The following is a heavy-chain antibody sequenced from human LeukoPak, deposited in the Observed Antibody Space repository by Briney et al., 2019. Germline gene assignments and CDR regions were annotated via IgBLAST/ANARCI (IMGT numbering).Heavy chain of an antibody. CDR3: ARAPRHTNSWYYFDY. CDR1: GGSFSSGDYY. Sequence: SETLSLTCTASGGSFSSGDYYWSRIRPHPGKGLEWIGYIYYSGDTYYNPSLKSRVTISMDTSGNQFSLKLSSVTAADTAVYYCARAPRHTNSWYYFDYWGQGALVSVSS. V-gene: IGHV4-31*02. D-gene: IGHD2-2*01. J-gene: IGHJ4*02. CDR2: IYYSGDT.